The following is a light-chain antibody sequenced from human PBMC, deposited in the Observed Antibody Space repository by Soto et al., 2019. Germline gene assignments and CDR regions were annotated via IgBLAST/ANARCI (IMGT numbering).Light chain of an antibody. Sequence: HSVLTQPPSVYGSPGQSVAISCTGDSSDVGSYNRVSWYQQSPGTAPKLIIYEVTTRPSGVPDRFSGSKSGNTASLTISGLQAEDEADYYCNSYTISGTYVFGTVTKVTVL. V-gene: IGLV2-18*02. CDR1: SSDVGSYNR. CDR3: NSYTISGTYV. CDR2: EVT. J-gene: IGLJ1*01.